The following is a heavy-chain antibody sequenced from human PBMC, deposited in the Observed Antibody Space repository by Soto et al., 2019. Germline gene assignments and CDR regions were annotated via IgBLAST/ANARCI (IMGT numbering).Heavy chain of an antibody. CDR1: GGTVASSHW. J-gene: IGHJ5*02. Sequence: QVQLQESGPRLVKPSGSLSLTCGVSGGTVASSHWWSWVRQSPGGGLEWIGNVYHTGDTNLNPSPQSRVTISVDKSNTQFSLRLNSLAAADTAVYFCGREIVTAGGNNYFDPWGPGTLVTVSS. V-gene: IGHV4-4*02. D-gene: IGHD2-21*02. CDR2: VYHTGDT. CDR3: GREIVTAGGNNYFDP.